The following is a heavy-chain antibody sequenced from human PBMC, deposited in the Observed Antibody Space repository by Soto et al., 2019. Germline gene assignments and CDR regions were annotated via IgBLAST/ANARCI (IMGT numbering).Heavy chain of an antibody. Sequence: EVQLVESGGGLIQPGGSLRLSCAASGFTVSSNYMSWVRQAPGKGLEWVSVIYSGGSTYYADSVKGRFTISRDNSKNTLYLQMNSLRAEDTAVYYCARDRAGGLELEPHYYYGMDVWGQGTTVTVSS. CDR1: GFTVSSNY. J-gene: IGHJ6*02. CDR3: ARDRAGGLELEPHYYYGMDV. V-gene: IGHV3-53*01. CDR2: IYSGGST. D-gene: IGHD1-1*01.